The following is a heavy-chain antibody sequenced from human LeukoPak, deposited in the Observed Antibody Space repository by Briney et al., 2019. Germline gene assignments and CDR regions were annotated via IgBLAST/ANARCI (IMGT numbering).Heavy chain of an antibody. CDR3: ARDLPVGATRPSGMRDY. CDR1: AFTFRSYE. J-gene: IGHJ4*02. Sequence: PGGSLRLSCAPSAFTFRSYEMNWVRQAPGKGLGWVSYISSSGSTIYYADSVKGRFTISRDNAKNSLYLQMNSLRAEDTAVYYCARDLPVGATRPSGMRDYWGQGTLVTVSS. D-gene: IGHD1-26*01. V-gene: IGHV3-48*03. CDR2: ISSSGSTI.